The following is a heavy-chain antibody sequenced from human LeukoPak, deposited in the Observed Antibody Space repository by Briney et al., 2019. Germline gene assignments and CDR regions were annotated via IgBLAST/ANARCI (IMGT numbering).Heavy chain of an antibody. CDR2: IYHSGST. Sequence: SQTLSLTCAVSGGSISSGGYSWSWIRQPPGKGLEWIGYIYHSGSTYYNPSLKSRVTISVDRSKNQFSLKLSSVTAADTAVYYCAREWGRAYGSGSAFDIWGQGTMVTVSS. CDR3: AREWGRAYGSGSAFDI. J-gene: IGHJ3*02. V-gene: IGHV4-30-2*01. CDR1: GGSISSGGYS. D-gene: IGHD3-10*01.